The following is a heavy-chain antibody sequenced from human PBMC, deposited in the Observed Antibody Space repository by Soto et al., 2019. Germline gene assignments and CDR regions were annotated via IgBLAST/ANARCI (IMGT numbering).Heavy chain of an antibody. CDR2: LSRSGGAT. J-gene: IGHJ5*02. Sequence: GWSLRLSCTASGFNTRFYSMSWVRQTPGKGLEWVAALSRSGGATYYADSVRGRFTISRDASKDTLFLQMSNLRAEDTALYYCSKGEMSTIRNSFDPWGQGTLVTVS. V-gene: IGHV3-23*01. CDR3: SKGEMSTIRNSFDP. CDR1: GFNTRFYS. D-gene: IGHD1-7*01.